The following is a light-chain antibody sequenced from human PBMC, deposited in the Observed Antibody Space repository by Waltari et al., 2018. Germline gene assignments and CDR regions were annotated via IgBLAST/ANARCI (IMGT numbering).Light chain of an antibody. V-gene: IGLV3-21*02. CDR2: DDS. CDR1: NIGSKS. J-gene: IGLJ2*01. Sequence: SAVRTQPPSISVAPGQTAKITCGGRNIGSKSVHWYQQRPGQAPQLLVFDDSARPSGIPDRFAGSHSEDQATLTISRVEAGDEADYYCQVWDSSSDWEFGEGTKLTV. CDR3: QVWDSSSDWE.